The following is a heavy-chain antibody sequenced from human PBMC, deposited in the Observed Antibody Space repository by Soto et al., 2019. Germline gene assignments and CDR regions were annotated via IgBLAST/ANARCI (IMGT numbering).Heavy chain of an antibody. CDR3: AREVWRAGGENPFDI. CDR2: IYYSGST. J-gene: IGHJ3*02. D-gene: IGHD3-16*01. V-gene: IGHV4-31*03. Sequence: SETLSLTCTVSGGSISSGGYYWSWIRQHPGKGLEWIGYIYYSGSTYYNPSLKSRVTISVDTSKNQFSLKLSSVTAADTAVYYCAREVWRAGGENPFDIWGQGTMVTVSS. CDR1: GGSISSGGYY.